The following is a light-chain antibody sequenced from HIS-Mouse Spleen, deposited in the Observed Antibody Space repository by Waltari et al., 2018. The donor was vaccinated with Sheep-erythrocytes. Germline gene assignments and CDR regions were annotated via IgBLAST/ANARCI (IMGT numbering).Light chain of an antibody. CDR3: CSYAGSSTPWV. V-gene: IGLV2-23*01. CDR2: EGS. J-gene: IGLJ3*02. CDR1: SSDVGSYNL. Sequence: QSALTQPASVSGSPGQSITISCTGTSSDVGSYNLVSWYQQHPGKAPKLMIYEGSKRPSGFSNRFAGSNSGNPASLTISGLQAEDEADYYCCSYAGSSTPWVFGGGTKLTVL.